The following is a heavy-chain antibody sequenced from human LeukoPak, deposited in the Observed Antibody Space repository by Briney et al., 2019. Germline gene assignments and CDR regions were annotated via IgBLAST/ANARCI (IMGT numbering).Heavy chain of an antibody. Sequence: SETLSLTRTVSGGSISSYYWSWIRQPPGKELEWIGYIYYSGSTNYNPSLKSRVTISLDTSKKQFSLKLISVTAADTAVYYCARGYSSTSGRPDYWGQGTRVTVSS. CDR1: GGSISSYY. D-gene: IGHD6-19*01. J-gene: IGHJ4*02. CDR2: IYYSGST. V-gene: IGHV4-59*08. CDR3: ARGYSSTSGRPDY.